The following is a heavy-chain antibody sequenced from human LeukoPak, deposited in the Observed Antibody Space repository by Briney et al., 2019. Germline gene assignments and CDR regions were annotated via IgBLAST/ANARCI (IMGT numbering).Heavy chain of an antibody. CDR3: AGGGNGGVCNY. V-gene: IGHV1-18*01. J-gene: IGHJ4*02. CDR1: GYTFPSYG. D-gene: IGHD3-10*01. Sequence: ASVKVSCKASGYTFPSYGMSWVRQAPGQGLEWMGWISAYNGNTNYAQKFQGRVTMTTDTSTSTAYMELRSLRSDDTAVYYCAGGGNGGVCNYWGQETLVTVSS. CDR2: ISAYNGNT.